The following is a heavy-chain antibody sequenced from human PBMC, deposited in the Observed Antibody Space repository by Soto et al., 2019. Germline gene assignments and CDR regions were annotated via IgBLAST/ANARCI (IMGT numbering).Heavy chain of an antibody. Sequence: QVHLVQSGAEVKKPGSSVKVSCKTSGGSFNNYAVSWVRQAPGQGLEWMGGIIPNFATPNYAQKFQDRVTIIADESMNSVYLELRSISSNYTAVYYCAVAMVRGILIFESSGMHVWGQGTTVIVSS. D-gene: IGHD3-10*01. CDR1: GGSFNNYA. V-gene: IGHV1-69*01. CDR2: IIPNFATP. J-gene: IGHJ6*02. CDR3: AVAMVRGILIFESSGMHV.